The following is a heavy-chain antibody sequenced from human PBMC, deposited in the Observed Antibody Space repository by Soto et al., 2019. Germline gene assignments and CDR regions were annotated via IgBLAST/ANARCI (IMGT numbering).Heavy chain of an antibody. CDR3: SRSTNDYGDRH. CDR2: MNPNSGNT. D-gene: IGHD4-17*01. Sequence: QVQLVQSGAEVKKPGASVKVSCKASGYTFTSYDINWVRQATGQGLEWMGWMNPNSGNTGYAQKFQGRVTMTRNTSLNTSYMALSSLRSDATAVYYCSRSTNDYGDRHWGQGTVVTVSS. V-gene: IGHV1-8*01. CDR1: GYTFTSYD. J-gene: IGHJ4*02.